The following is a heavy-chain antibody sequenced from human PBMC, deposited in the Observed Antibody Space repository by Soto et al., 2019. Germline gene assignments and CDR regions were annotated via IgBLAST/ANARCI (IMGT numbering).Heavy chain of an antibody. J-gene: IGHJ6*02. V-gene: IGHV1-18*01. D-gene: IGHD5-18*01. Sequence: QVQLVQSGAEVKKPGASVKVSCKASGYTFTSYGISWVRQAPGQGLEWMGWISAYNGNTNYAQKLQGRVTITTDTSTSTAYMELRSLRSDDTAVYYCARETAQLWLPDSNFSGMDVWGQGTTVTVSS. CDR3: ARETAQLWLPDSNFSGMDV. CDR2: ISAYNGNT. CDR1: GYTFTSYG.